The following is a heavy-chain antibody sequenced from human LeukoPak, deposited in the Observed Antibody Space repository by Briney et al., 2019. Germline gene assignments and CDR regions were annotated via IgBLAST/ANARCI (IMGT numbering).Heavy chain of an antibody. CDR1: GFTFSSYG. D-gene: IGHD6-13*01. J-gene: IGHJ4*02. V-gene: IGHV3-30*18. CDR3: AKDREARSGSWSYY. CDR2: ISHDGSYK. Sequence: GGSLRLSCAASGFTFSSYGMHWVRQAPGKGLEWVAVISHDGSYKYHADSVKGRFTISRDNSKNTLYLQMNGLRAEDTAVYYCAKDREARSGSWSYYWGQGTLVTVSS.